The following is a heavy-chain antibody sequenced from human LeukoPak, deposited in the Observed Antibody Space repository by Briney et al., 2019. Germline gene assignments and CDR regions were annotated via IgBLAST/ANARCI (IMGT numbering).Heavy chain of an antibody. Sequence: PSETLSLTCTVSGGSLSSYYWSWLRQPPGKGLEWIGYIYYSGSANYKPSPRSRVTISVDTSKNQCSLKLNSVTAADTAVYYCARGGYYGSGNDFRFDPWGQGTLVTVSS. D-gene: IGHD3-10*01. CDR3: ARGGYYGSGNDFRFDP. V-gene: IGHV4-59*01. CDR1: GGSLSSYY. CDR2: IYYSGSA. J-gene: IGHJ5*02.